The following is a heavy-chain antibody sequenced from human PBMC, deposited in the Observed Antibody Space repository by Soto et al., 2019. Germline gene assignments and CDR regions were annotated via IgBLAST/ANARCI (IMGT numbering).Heavy chain of an antibody. J-gene: IGHJ4*02. CDR2: INHSGST. Sequence: SETLSLTCAVYGGSFSGYYWSWIRQPPGKGLEWIGEINHSGSTNYNPSLKSRVTISVDTSKNQFSLKLSSVTAADTAVYYCARGVNRYCSGGSCYSDRGPSKPYYFDYWGQGTLVTVSS. CDR1: GGSFSGYY. D-gene: IGHD2-15*01. V-gene: IGHV4-34*01. CDR3: ARGVNRYCSGGSCYSDRGPSKPYYFDY.